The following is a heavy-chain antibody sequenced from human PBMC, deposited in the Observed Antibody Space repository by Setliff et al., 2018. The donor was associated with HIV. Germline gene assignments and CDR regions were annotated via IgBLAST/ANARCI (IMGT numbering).Heavy chain of an antibody. J-gene: IGHJ6*02. V-gene: IGHV5-51*01. CDR3: ARLGGFCSGGSCTALAYTMDV. Sequence: GESLKLSCKGSGYSFSSYWIGWVRQMPGKGLEWMGIIYPGDSDTRYSPSFQGQVTISADKSISTAYLQCSSLKASDTAMYYCARLGGFCSGGSCTALAYTMDVWGQGTTVTV. CDR1: GYSFSSYW. CDR2: IYPGDSDT. D-gene: IGHD2-15*01.